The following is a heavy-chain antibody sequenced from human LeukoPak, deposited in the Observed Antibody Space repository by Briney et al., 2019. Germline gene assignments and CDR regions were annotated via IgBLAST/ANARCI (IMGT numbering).Heavy chain of an antibody. CDR3: ARDAYYYDSSGYYGFGVDY. J-gene: IGHJ4*02. Sequence: ASVKVSCKASGYTFTGYYMHWVRQAPGQGLEWMGWINPNSGGTNYAQKFQGRVTMTRDTSTSTVYMELSSLRSEDTAVYYCARDAYYYDSSGYYGFGVDYWGQGTLVTVSS. CDR2: INPNSGGT. CDR1: GYTFTGYY. D-gene: IGHD3-22*01. V-gene: IGHV1-2*02.